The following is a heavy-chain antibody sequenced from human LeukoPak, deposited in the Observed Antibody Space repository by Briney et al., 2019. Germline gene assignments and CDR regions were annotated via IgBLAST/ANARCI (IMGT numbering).Heavy chain of an antibody. CDR2: INPNSGGT. CDR3: ARGPDSSGYHYFTTRHKHAFDI. J-gene: IGHJ3*02. Sequence: ASVKVSCKASGGTFSSYAISWVRQAPGQGLEWMGWINPNSGGTNYAQKFQGWVTMTRDTSISTAYMELSRLRSDDTAVYYCARGPDSSGYHYFTTRHKHAFDIWGQGTMVTVSS. CDR1: GGTFSSYA. V-gene: IGHV1-2*04. D-gene: IGHD3-22*01.